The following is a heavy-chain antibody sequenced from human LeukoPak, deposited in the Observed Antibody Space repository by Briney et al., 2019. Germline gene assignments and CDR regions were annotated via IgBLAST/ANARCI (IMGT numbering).Heavy chain of an antibody. Sequence: GESLRISCKGSGYSFTSYWISWVRQMPGKGLAWMGRIDPSDSYTNYSPSFQGHVTISADKSISTAYLQWSSLKASDTAMYYCARHRKYDILTGYGSLFDYRGQGTLVTVSS. CDR1: GYSFTSYW. V-gene: IGHV5-10-1*01. CDR3: ARHRKYDILTGYGSLFDY. D-gene: IGHD3-9*01. CDR2: IDPSDSYT. J-gene: IGHJ4*02.